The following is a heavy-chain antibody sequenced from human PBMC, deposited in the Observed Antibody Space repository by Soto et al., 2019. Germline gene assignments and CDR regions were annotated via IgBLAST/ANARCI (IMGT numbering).Heavy chain of an antibody. Sequence: QVQLVQSGAEVKKPGSSVKVSCKASGGTFSSYAISWVRQAPGQGLEWMGGIIPIFGTANYAQKFQGRVTITADKSTSTAYMELSSLRSEDTAVYYCARDPDYYDSSGYLYFDYWGQGTLVTVSS. J-gene: IGHJ4*02. D-gene: IGHD3-22*01. CDR2: IIPIFGTA. V-gene: IGHV1-69*06. CDR3: ARDPDYYDSSGYLYFDY. CDR1: GGTFSSYA.